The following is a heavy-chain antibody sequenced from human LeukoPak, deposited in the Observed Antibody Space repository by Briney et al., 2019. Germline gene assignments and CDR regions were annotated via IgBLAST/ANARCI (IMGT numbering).Heavy chain of an antibody. Sequence: GGSLRLSCAASGFTVSSNYMSWVRQAPGKGLEWVSVIYSGGSTYYADSVKGRFTISRDNPKNTLYLQMNSLRAEDTAVYYCARGPNSKRVDYWGQGTLVTVSS. CDR3: ARGPNSKRVDY. D-gene: IGHD6-13*01. CDR1: GFTVSSNY. V-gene: IGHV3-53*01. J-gene: IGHJ4*02. CDR2: IYSGGST.